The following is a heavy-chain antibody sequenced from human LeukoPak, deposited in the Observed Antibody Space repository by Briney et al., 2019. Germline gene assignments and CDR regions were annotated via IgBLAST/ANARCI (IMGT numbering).Heavy chain of an antibody. CDR2: IWYDGSNK. V-gene: IGHV3-33*01. D-gene: IGHD3-10*01. CDR3: ARDGGSGSCDY. J-gene: IGHJ4*02. CDR1: GFTFSSYG. Sequence: GMSLRLSCAASGFTFSSYGMHWVRQAPGKGLEWVAVIWYDGSNKYYADSVKGRFTISRDNSKNTLYLQMNSLRAEDTAVYYCARDGGSGSCDYWGQGTLVTVSS.